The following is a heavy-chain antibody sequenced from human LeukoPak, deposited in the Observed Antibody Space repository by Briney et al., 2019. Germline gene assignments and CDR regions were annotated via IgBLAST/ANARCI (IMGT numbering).Heavy chain of an antibody. V-gene: IGHV4-59*01. CDR1: GGSISSYY. CDR2: IYYSGST. D-gene: IGHD3-22*01. J-gene: IGHJ4*02. Sequence: PSETLSLTCTVTGGSISSYYWSWIRQPPGKGLEWIGYIYYSGSTNYNPSLKSRVTISVDTSKNQFSLKLSSVTAADTAVYYCAGASYDSSGVHWGQGTLVTVSS. CDR3: AGASYDSSGVH.